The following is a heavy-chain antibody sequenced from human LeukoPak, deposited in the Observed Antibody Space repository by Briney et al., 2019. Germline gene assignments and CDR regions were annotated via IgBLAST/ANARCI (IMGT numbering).Heavy chain of an antibody. V-gene: IGHV1-24*01. Sequence: ASVKVSCKVSGYTLTELAIHWVRQAPGKGLEWMGGFDPDNGGTVYARNFQGRITMTEDTSTDTAYMELSSLRSEDTAVYYCTTVANGYYYYWGQGTLVTVSS. J-gene: IGHJ4*02. D-gene: IGHD3-22*01. CDR1: GYTLTELA. CDR3: TTVANGYYYY. CDR2: FDPDNGGT.